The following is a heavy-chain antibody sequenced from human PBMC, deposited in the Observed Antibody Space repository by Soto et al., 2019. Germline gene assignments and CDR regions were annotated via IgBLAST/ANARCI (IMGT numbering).Heavy chain of an antibody. CDR1: GFTFSSYG. D-gene: IGHD4-17*01. J-gene: IGHJ6*02. Sequence: QVQLVESGGGVVQPGRSLRLSCAASGFTFSSYGMHWVRQAPGKGLEWVAVISYDGSNKYYADSVKGRFTISRDNSKNTLYLQMNSMRAEETAVYYCAKDETAVVMRYYYGMDVWGQGTTVTVSS. V-gene: IGHV3-30*18. CDR2: ISYDGSNK. CDR3: AKDETAVVMRYYYGMDV.